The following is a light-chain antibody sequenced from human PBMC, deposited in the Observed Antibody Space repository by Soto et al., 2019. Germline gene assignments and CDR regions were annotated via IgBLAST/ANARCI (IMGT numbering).Light chain of an antibody. CDR1: SSDVGGYNY. CDR2: DVS. CDR3: CSYAGSPRYV. J-gene: IGLJ1*01. Sequence: QSALTQPRSVPGSPGQSVTISCTGTSSDVGGYNYVSWYQQHPGKAPKVMIYDVSERPSGVPDRFSGSKSGNTASLTISGLQAEDEADYYCCSYAGSPRYVLGTGTKLTVL. V-gene: IGLV2-11*01.